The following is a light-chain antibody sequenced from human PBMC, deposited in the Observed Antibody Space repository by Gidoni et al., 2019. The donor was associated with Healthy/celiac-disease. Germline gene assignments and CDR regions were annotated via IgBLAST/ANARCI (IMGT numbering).Light chain of an antibody. CDR3: QQYGSSPRT. J-gene: IGKJ1*01. CDR2: GAS. Sequence: EIVLTQSPGTLSLSPGDRATLSCRASQSVSSSYLAWYPQKPGQAPRLLIYGASSRATGIPDRFSGSGSGTDFTLTISRLEPEDFAVYYCQQYGSSPRTFGQGTKVEIK. CDR1: QSVSSSY. V-gene: IGKV3-20*01.